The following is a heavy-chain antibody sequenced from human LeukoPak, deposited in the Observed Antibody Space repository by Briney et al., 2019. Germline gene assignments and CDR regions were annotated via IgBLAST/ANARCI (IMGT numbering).Heavy chain of an antibody. Sequence: ASVKVSCKASGYTFTDYYIHWVRQAPGQGLEWMGRINCKSGGTNYGQSFQGRVTMTRDTSISTAYMELSRLRSDDTAVYYCARGPIATEGPRRPNYFDPWGQGTLVTVSS. D-gene: IGHD4/OR15-4a*01. J-gene: IGHJ5*02. CDR3: ARGPIATEGPRRPNYFDP. CDR2: INCKSGGT. CDR1: GYTFTDYY. V-gene: IGHV1-2*06.